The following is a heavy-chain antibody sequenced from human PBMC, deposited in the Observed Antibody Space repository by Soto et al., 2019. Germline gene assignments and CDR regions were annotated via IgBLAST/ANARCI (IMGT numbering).Heavy chain of an antibody. CDR3: ARSIDSSGFYFSNC. D-gene: IGHD3-22*01. Sequence: ASETLSLTCTVSGGFISSYYWSWIRQSPGKGLELIGYIHHTGSTNYNPSLKSRVTMSLDTSRNQFSLKLYSVTAADTAVYYCARSIDSSGFYFSNCWGQGTLVTVS. V-gene: IGHV4-59*01. CDR1: GGFISSYY. CDR2: IHHTGST. J-gene: IGHJ4*02.